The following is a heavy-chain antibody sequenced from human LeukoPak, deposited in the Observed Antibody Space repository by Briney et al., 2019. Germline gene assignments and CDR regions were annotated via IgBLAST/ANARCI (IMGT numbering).Heavy chain of an antibody. V-gene: IGHV3-30*09. J-gene: IGHJ4*02. CDR3: ARGPLYCSKIRCYGLFEY. Sequence: GGSLRLSCAASGFTFSTYAMHWVRQAPGKGLEWVAVIAFDGSNDHSTDSVKGRFGISRDNSRNTVYLQMNSLRAEDTAVYYCARGPLYCSKIRCYGLFEYWGQGTLVTVSS. CDR2: IAFDGSND. D-gene: IGHD2-2*01. CDR1: GFTFSTYA.